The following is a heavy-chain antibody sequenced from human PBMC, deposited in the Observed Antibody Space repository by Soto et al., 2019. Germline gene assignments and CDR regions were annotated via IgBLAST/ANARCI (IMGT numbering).Heavy chain of an antibody. J-gene: IGHJ3*02. CDR2: ISVYSGNT. Sequence: ASVKVSCKASGYSFTYYGFTWVRQAPGQGLEWMGWISVYSGNTNYAQKLQGRVTMTTDTSTSTAYMELRSLRSDDTAVYYCARDGLIIAVAGHGDAFDIWGQGTMVTVSS. CDR1: GYSFTYYG. V-gene: IGHV1-18*01. D-gene: IGHD6-19*01. CDR3: ARDGLIIAVAGHGDAFDI.